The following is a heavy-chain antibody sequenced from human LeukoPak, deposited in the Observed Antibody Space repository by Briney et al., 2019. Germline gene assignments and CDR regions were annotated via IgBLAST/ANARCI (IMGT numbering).Heavy chain of an antibody. CDR1: GYTFSGYY. Sequence: ASVTVSCKASGYTFSGYYIHWVRRAPGQGLEWMGWINPNSGGTNYAEKFQGRVTMTRDTSISTAYMELRSLRSDDTAVYYCARAGGRITIFGVASNWFDPWGQGTLVTVSS. V-gene: IGHV1-2*02. CDR2: INPNSGGT. CDR3: ARAGGRITIFGVASNWFDP. J-gene: IGHJ5*02. D-gene: IGHD3-3*01.